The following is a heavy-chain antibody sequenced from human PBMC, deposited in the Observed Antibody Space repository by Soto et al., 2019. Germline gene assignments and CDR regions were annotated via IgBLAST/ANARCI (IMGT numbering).Heavy chain of an antibody. D-gene: IGHD2-15*01. J-gene: IGHJ6*02. CDR2: IYYSGST. CDR1: GDSISSYY. V-gene: IGHV4-59*01. Sequence: QVQLQESGPRLVKPSETLSLTCTVSGDSISSYYWSWIRQPPGKGLEWIGYIYYSGSTNYNPSLKSRVSISVDTSTSQFSLKLSSVTAADTASYYCARDVGRYYAMDVWGQGTTVTVSS. CDR3: ARDVGRYYAMDV.